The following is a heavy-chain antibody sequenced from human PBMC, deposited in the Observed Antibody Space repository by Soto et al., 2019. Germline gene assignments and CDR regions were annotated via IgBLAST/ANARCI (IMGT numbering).Heavy chain of an antibody. D-gene: IGHD2-21*01. J-gene: IGHJ5*02. Sequence: SETLSLTCVVSGTSISSSYWWTWVRQSPGKGLEWIGEIYHTGTTKYNPSLKTRVTISVDKSSNQFSLKLTSVTAADTAMYYCATLPPRIVVVLSEFPTWGQGSQVTVSS. CDR1: GTSISSSYW. V-gene: IGHV4-4*02. CDR3: ATLPPRIVVVLSEFPT. CDR2: IYHTGTT.